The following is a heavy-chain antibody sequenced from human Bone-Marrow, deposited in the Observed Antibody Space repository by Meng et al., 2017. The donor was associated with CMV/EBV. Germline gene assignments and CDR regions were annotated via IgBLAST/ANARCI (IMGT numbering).Heavy chain of an antibody. Sequence: SETLSLTCTVSGGSISSSSYYWGWIRQPPGKGLEWIGSIYYSGSTNYNPSLKSRVTISVDTSKNQFSLKLSSVTAADTAVYYCARGGARYCSSTSCYRYYYYYGMDVWGQGTTVTVSS. CDR2: IYYSGST. CDR1: GGSISSSSYY. V-gene: IGHV4-39*07. CDR3: ARGGARYCSSTSCYRYYYYYGMDV. J-gene: IGHJ6*02. D-gene: IGHD2-2*02.